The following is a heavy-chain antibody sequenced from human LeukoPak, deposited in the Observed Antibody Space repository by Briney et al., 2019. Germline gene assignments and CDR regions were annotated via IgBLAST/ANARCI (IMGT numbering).Heavy chain of an antibody. CDR2: INHSGST. V-gene: IGHV4-34*01. Sequence: SETLSLTCAVYGGSFSGYYWSWIRQPPGKGLEWIGEINHSGSTNHNPSLKSRVTISVDTSKNQFSLKLSSVTAADTAVYYCARGLSSSWIYYYYGMDVWGQGTTVTVSS. D-gene: IGHD6-13*01. CDR1: GGSFSGYY. CDR3: ARGLSSSWIYYYYGMDV. J-gene: IGHJ6*02.